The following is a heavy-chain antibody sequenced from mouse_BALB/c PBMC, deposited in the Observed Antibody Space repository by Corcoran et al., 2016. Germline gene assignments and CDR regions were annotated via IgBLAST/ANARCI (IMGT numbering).Heavy chain of an antibody. D-gene: IGHD4-1*01. V-gene: IGHV14-3*02. CDR3: ANWEWYFDV. J-gene: IGHJ1*01. CDR1: GFNIKETY. Sequence: EDQMKQSRAELLKPGSSVKMCCTASGFNIKETYMHWVKQRPEQGLEWIGRIDPANGNTKYDPKFQGKATIPGDTSSNAAYLQLSSLTSEDTAIYYCANWEWYFDVWGAVTTVTVSS. CDR2: IDPANGNT.